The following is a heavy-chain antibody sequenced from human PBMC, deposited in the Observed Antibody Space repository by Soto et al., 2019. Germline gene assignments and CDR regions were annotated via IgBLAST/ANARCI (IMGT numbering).Heavy chain of an antibody. J-gene: IGHJ4*02. CDR2: IYYSGST. CDR3: ASLVRTGWKVFDH. D-gene: IGHD6-19*01. Sequence: QVQLQESGPGLVKPSETLSLTCTVSGGSFSSYFWSWIRQPPGKGREWIGYIYYSGSTTYNPSLESRVTISVDTSKNQFSLHLTSVTAADTAVYYCASLVRTGWKVFDHWGQGALVAVSS. CDR1: GGSFSSYF. V-gene: IGHV4-59*01.